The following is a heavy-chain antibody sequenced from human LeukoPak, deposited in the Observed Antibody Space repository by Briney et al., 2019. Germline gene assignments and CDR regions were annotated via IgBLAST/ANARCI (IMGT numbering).Heavy chain of an antibody. CDR2: INPSGGNT. D-gene: IGHD3-3*01. J-gene: IGHJ5*02. CDR3: ARGEASNDFWSGPYNWFDP. V-gene: IGHV1-46*01. Sequence: ASVKVSCKASGYTFTSYYMHWVRQAPGQGLEWMGIINPSGGNTSYAQKFQGRVTMTRDTSTSTVYMELSSLRSEDTAVYYCARGEASNDFWSGPYNWFDPWGQGTLVTVSS. CDR1: GYTFTSYY.